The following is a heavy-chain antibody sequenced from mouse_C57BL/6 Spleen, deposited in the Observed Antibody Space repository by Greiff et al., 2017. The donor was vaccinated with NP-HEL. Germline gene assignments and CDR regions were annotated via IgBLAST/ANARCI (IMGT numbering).Heavy chain of an antibody. CDR1: GYTFTSYW. V-gene: IGHV1-52*01. Sequence: VQLQQPGAELVRPGSSVKLSCKASGYTFTSYWMHWVKQRPIHGLEWIGNIDPSDSETHYNQKFKDKATLTVDKSSSTAYMQLSSLTSEDSAVYYCARRGGDGYFWYFDVWGTGTTVTVSS. D-gene: IGHD2-3*01. CDR2: IDPSDSET. J-gene: IGHJ1*03. CDR3: ARRGGDGYFWYFDV.